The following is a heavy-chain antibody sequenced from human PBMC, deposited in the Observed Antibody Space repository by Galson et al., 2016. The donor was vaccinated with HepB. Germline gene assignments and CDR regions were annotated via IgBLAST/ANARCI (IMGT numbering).Heavy chain of an antibody. J-gene: IGHJ3*01. CDR1: GFTFSNSG. D-gene: IGHD3-10*01. CDR2: SWYDGGNK. CDR3: ARGPYGKSRDAFHV. Sequence: SLRLSCAASGFTFSNSGMHWVRQAPGKGLEWVAMSWYDGGNKNYADSVRGRFTISRDSSNVYLQMNSLRAEDTAMYYCARGPYGKSRDAFHVWGQGTAVTVSS. V-gene: IGHV3-33*01.